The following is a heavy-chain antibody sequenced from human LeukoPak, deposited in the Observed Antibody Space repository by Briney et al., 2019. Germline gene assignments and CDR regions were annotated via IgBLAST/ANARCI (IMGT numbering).Heavy chain of an antibody. D-gene: IGHD6-13*01. Sequence: GWSLSVSRLPCGFTLRRYAMSGVGPAAGRGGAGVSAISGSGGSTYYADSVNGRCTISRDNSKNTLYLQMNSLRAEDTAVYYCAKDLRSLAAAGIDYWGQGTLVTVSS. CDR1: GFTLRRYA. CDR3: AKDLRSLAAAGIDY. CDR2: ISGSGGST. V-gene: IGHV3-23*01. J-gene: IGHJ4*02.